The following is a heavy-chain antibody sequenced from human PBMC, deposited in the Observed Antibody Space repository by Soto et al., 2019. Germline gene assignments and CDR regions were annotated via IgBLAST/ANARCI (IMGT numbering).Heavy chain of an antibody. J-gene: IGHJ4*02. Sequence: GGSLILSCVASGFTFIRYVMSWVRQAPGKGLEWVSTINSNGDSTYYADSVKGRFTISRDNSRNSLYLQVNSLRAEDTAVYYCARVPDLDYCSRTSCLYYFDYWGQGALVTVSS. D-gene: IGHD2-2*01. V-gene: IGHV3-23*01. CDR1: GFTFIRYV. CDR3: ARVPDLDYCSRTSCLYYFDY. CDR2: INSNGDST.